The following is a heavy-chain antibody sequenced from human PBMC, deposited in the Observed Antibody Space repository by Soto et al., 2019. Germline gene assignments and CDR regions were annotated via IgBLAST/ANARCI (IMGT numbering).Heavy chain of an antibody. J-gene: IGHJ4*02. CDR2: IYYSGSA. CDR3: ARQPKYCSGGSCYSRYGYFDY. V-gene: IGHV4-39*01. D-gene: IGHD2-15*01. Sequence: LSLTCTVSGDSISSSSYYWGWVRQPPGKGLEWIGTIYYSGSAYYNPSLKSRVAISVDTSKNQFSLKLGSVTAADTAAYYCARQPKYCSGGSCYSRYGYFDYWGQGTPVTVSS. CDR1: GDSISSSSYY.